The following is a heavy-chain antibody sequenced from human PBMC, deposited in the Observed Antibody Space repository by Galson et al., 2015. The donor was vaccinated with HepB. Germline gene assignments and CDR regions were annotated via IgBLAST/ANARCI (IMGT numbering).Heavy chain of an antibody. CDR2: ISAYNGNT. J-gene: IGHJ4*02. CDR1: GYTFTSYG. V-gene: IGHV1-18*01. Sequence: SVKVSCKASGYTFTSYGISWVRQAPGQGLEWMGWISAYNGNTNYAQKLQGRVTMTTDTSTSTAYMELRSLRSDDTAVYYCARGEYYYDSSGYEPVEYWGQGTLVTVSS. D-gene: IGHD3-22*01. CDR3: ARGEYYYDSSGYEPVEY.